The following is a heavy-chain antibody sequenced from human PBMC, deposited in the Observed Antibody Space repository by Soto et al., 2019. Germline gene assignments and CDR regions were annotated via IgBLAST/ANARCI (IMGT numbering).Heavy chain of an antibody. CDR2: MSGTGGST. J-gene: IGHJ4*02. V-gene: IGHV3-23*01. CDR1: GFTFSSYA. Sequence: EVQLLESGGGLVQPGRSLRLSCAASGFTFSSYAMNWVRQAPGKGLEWVSAMSGTGGSTYYADSVKGRFTISRDNSKNKLYLQMTSLRVEDTSVFYCAKAGFSSGWSPSYFDYGGQGNLVTVSS. CDR3: AKAGFSSGWSPSYFDY. D-gene: IGHD6-19*01.